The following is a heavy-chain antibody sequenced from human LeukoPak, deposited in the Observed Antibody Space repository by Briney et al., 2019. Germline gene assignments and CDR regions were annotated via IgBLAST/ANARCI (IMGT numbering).Heavy chain of an antibody. CDR1: AFTFSDYS. D-gene: IGHD1-26*01. CDR3: ARDRLTSGSYFFDY. V-gene: IGHV3-48*01. Sequence: PGGSLRLSCAASAFTFSDYSMKWVCQAPGKGLEWISYISGRSSTIYYADSVRGRFTISRDNAKNSMYLQMNSLRAEDTAVYYCARDRLTSGSYFFDYWGQGTLVTVSS. J-gene: IGHJ4*02. CDR2: ISGRSSTI.